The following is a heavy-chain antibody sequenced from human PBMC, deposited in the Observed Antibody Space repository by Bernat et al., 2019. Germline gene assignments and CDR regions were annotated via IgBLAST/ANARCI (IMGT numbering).Heavy chain of an antibody. CDR2: IRSKAYGGTT. V-gene: IGHV3-49*03. CDR1: GFTFGDYA. J-gene: IGHJ4*02. D-gene: IGHD6-13*01. CDR3: TRVGSSWSFDY. Sequence: EVQLVESGGGLVQPGRSLRLSCTASGFTFGDYAMSWFRQAPGKGLEWVGFIRSKAYGGTTEYAASVKGRFTISRDDSKSIAYLQMNSLKTEDTAVYYCTRVGSSWSFDYWGQGTLVTVSS.